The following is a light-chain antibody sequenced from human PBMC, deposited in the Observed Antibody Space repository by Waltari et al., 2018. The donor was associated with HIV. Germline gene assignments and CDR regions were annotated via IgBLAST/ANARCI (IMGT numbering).Light chain of an antibody. J-gene: IGKJ3*01. CDR1: ENINNF. V-gene: IGKV1-39*01. CDR3: LQTYNPPLT. Sequence: DIQMTRSHFFLPASVGDRVTGTCRASENINNFVNWFQQKPGRAPNLLIYRASTLQRGVPPRFSGRGSGTDFTLTISSLQPEDFAIYYCLQTYNPPLTFGPGTKVEIK. CDR2: RAS.